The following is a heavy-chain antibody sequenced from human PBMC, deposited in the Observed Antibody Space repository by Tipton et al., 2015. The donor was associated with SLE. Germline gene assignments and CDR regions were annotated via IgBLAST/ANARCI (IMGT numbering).Heavy chain of an antibody. J-gene: IGHJ6*02. CDR3: ARDFWISYYYGSGRYYYGMDV. Sequence: TLSLTCTVSGGSISSSSYYWGWIRQPPGKGLEWIGYIYYSGSTNYNPSLKSRVTISVDTSKNQFSLKLSSVTAADTAVYYCARDFWISYYYGSGRYYYGMDVWGQGTTVTVSS. V-gene: IGHV4-61*05. CDR1: GGSISSSSYY. CDR2: IYYSGST. D-gene: IGHD3-10*01.